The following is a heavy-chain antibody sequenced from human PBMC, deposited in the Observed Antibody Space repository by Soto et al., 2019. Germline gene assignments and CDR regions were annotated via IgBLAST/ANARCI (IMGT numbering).Heavy chain of an antibody. CDR2: ISSDGGNT. CDR3: ARRRDVWYAFDI. D-gene: IGHD2-21*01. V-gene: IGHV3-64*01. CDR1: GLTFSSSA. Sequence: EVQLVESGGGLVQPGGYLRLSCAASGLTFSSSAMHWVRQAPGKGLDYVSSISSDGGNTYYANFVKGRFTISRDNSKNILYLQMGSLRAEDIAVDYCARRRDVWYAFDIWDQGTMVTVSS. J-gene: IGHJ3*02.